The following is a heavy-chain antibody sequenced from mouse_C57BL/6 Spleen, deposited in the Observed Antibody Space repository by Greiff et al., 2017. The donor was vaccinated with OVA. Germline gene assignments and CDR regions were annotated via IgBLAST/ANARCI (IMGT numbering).Heavy chain of an antibody. Sequence: EVKLMESGGGLVQPGGSLSLSCAASGFTFTDYYMSWVRQPPGKALEWLGFIRNKANGYTTEYSASVKGRFTISRDNSQSILYLQMNALRAEDSATYYCARYAGPLAYWGQGTLVTVSA. CDR3: ARYAGPLAY. J-gene: IGHJ3*01. CDR1: GFTFTDYY. CDR2: IRNKANGYTT. V-gene: IGHV7-3*01.